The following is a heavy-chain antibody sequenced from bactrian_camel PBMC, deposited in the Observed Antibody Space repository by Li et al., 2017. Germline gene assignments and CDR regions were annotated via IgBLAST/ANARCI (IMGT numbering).Heavy chain of an antibody. Sequence: VESGGGLVQPGGSLRLTCTTSGFTVSSYYMSWVRQAPGKGLEWLSTITNNGVATYYADSVKGRFTISKDNARNTVYLQMNSLKSEDTALYFCATPAAIMSTVWTYQSWGQGTQVTVS. D-gene: IGHD3*01. CDR1: GFTVSSYY. CDR2: ITNNGVAT. CDR3: ATPAAIMSTVWTYQS. V-gene: IGHV3-2*01. J-gene: IGHJ6*01.